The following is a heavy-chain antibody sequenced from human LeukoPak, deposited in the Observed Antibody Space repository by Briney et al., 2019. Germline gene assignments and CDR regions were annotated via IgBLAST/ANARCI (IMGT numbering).Heavy chain of an antibody. CDR3: ARDPVGTSFDY. Sequence: SETLSLTCIESGGSISSGTYYWSWIRQPAGKGLEWIGRMYCSGSTNYNPSLRSRVTMSRDTSKNQFSLRLSSVTAADTAVYYCARDPVGTSFDYWGQGTLVTVSS. CDR2: MYCSGST. CDR1: GGSISSGTYY. J-gene: IGHJ4*02. V-gene: IGHV4-61*02.